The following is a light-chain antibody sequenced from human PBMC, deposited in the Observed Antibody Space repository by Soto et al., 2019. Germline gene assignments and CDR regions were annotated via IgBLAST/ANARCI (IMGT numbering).Light chain of an antibody. CDR3: QQRSNWPPYT. J-gene: IGKJ2*01. V-gene: IGKV3-11*01. CDR2: DAS. Sequence: EIVLTQSPATLSLSPGERATLSCRASQRVSSYLAWYQQKPGQAPRLLIYDASNRATGIPARFSGSGSGTDFTLTISRLEPEEFAVYYCQQRSNWPPYTVGQGTKLEIK. CDR1: QRVSSY.